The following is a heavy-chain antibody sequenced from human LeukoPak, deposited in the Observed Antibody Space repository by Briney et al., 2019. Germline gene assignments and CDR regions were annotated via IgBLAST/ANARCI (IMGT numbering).Heavy chain of an antibody. CDR1: GITFSSYA. CDR3: APNWNLDY. D-gene: IGHD1-1*01. CDR2: ISASGGST. Sequence: PGGSLRLSCVVSGITFSSYAMSWVRQAPGKGLDWVSAISASGGSTYYADSVKGRFTISRDNPKNTVYLQMNSLRGEDTAIYYCAPNWNLDYWGQGSLVTVSS. J-gene: IGHJ4*02. V-gene: IGHV3-23*01.